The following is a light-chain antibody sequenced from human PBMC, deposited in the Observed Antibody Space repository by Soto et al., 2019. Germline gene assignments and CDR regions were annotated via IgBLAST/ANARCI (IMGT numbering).Light chain of an antibody. CDR2: NVY. CDR3: SAYTVSRNYV. J-gene: IGLJ1*01. V-gene: IGLV2-14*03. CDR1: SSDVGAYNF. Sequence: QSALSQPASVSWSPGHSIAISCTGTSSDVGAYNFVSWHQQHPGKAPKLMIYNVYDRPSGISYRFSGSKSGNTASLTISGLQGEEEADYYCSAYTVSRNYVFGTGTKVTVL.